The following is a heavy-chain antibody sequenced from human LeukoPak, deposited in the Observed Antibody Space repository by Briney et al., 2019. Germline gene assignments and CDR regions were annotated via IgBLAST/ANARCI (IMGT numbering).Heavy chain of an antibody. CDR3: AKETRFLTVVTPYNYYYYGMDV. CDR1: GGSISSYY. D-gene: IGHD4-23*01. V-gene: IGHV4-4*07. CDR2: IYTSGST. J-gene: IGHJ6*02. Sequence: SETLSLTCTVSGGSISSYYWSWIRQPAGKGLEWIGRIYTSGSTNYNPSLKSRVTMSVDTSKNQFSLKLSSVTAADTAVYYCAKETRFLTVVTPYNYYYYGMDVWGQGTTVTVSS.